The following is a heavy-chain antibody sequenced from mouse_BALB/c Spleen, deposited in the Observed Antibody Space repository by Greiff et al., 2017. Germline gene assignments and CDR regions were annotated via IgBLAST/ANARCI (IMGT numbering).Heavy chain of an antibody. D-gene: IGHD1-1*01. CDR2: ISYDGSN. J-gene: IGHJ4*01. V-gene: IGHV3-6*02. Sequence: EVQLQESGPGLVKPSQSLSLTCSVTGYSITSGYYWNWIRQFPGNKLEWMGYISYDGSNNYNPSLKNRISITRDTSKNQFFLKLNSVTTEDTATYYCAREENYYGSSYLYAMDYWGQGTSVTVSS. CDR3: AREENYYGSSYLYAMDY. CDR1: GYSITSGYY.